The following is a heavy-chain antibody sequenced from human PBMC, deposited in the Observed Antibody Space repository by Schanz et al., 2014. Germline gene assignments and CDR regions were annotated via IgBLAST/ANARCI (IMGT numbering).Heavy chain of an antibody. J-gene: IGHJ6*02. Sequence: QVQLVQSGAEVKKPGASVKVSCKASGYTTFTDYYIHWVRQAPGQGLEWMGWINPNTGGTNFAQKFQGWVTVTRDTSISTVYMELSRVTYEDTAVYYCARDDRAYYYGMDVWGQGITVIVSS. CDR2: INPNTGGT. V-gene: IGHV1-2*04. CDR1: GYTTFTDYY. CDR3: ARDDRAYYYGMDV. D-gene: IGHD3-22*01.